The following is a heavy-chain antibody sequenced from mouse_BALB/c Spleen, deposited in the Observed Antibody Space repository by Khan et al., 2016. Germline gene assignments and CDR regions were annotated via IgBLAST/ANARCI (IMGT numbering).Heavy chain of an antibody. J-gene: IGHJ1*01. CDR3: AKNTSPYYGSSYGYFDV. CDR2: IWGGGST. Sequence: VQLQESGPGLVAPSQSLSITCTVSGFSLTDYGVSWIRQPPGKGLEWLGVIWGGGSTHYNSALKSRLSISKDNSKSQVFLKMNSLPIDDTAMYYCAKNTSPYYGSSYGYFDVWGAGTTVTVSS. D-gene: IGHD1-1*01. CDR1: GFSLTDYG. V-gene: IGHV2-6-5*01.